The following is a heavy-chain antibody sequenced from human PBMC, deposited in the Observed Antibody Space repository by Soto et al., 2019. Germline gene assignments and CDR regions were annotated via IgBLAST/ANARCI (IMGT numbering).Heavy chain of an antibody. Sequence: SETLSLTCTFSGGSINSGGYYWSWIRQHPGNCLEWIGYIYYSGSTYYNPSLKSRVTISVYTSKNQFSLKLSSVTAADTAVYYCARYVQSRSSPAYYYYGMDVWGQGTTVTVSS. V-gene: IGHV4-31*03. J-gene: IGHJ6*02. D-gene: IGHD2-2*01. CDR3: ARYVQSRSSPAYYYYGMDV. CDR1: GGSINSGGYY. CDR2: IYYSGST.